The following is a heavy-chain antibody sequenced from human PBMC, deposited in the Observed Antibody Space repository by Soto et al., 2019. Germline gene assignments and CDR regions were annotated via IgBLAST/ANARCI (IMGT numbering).Heavy chain of an antibody. CDR3: ARRAENNGWNGFGADKYYFDF. D-gene: IGHD3-3*01. CDR2: INAGNGNT. J-gene: IGHJ4*02. CDR1: GYTFTSYA. Sequence: ASVKVSCKASGYTFTSYAMHWVRQAPGQRLEWMGWINAGNGNTKYSQKFQGRVTITRDTSAGTAYMELSSLRSEDTAVYYCARRAENNGWNGFGADKYYFDFWGQGTLVTVSS. V-gene: IGHV1-3*01.